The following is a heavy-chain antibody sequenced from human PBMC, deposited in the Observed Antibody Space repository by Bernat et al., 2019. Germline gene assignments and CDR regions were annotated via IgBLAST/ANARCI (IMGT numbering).Heavy chain of an antibody. D-gene: IGHD6-19*01. V-gene: IGHV3-30*18. CDR3: AKDSGIAVATVASWLDP. CDR2: ASYDGRSK. Sequence: QAQLVESGGGVVQPGGSLGLSCAATGFTFSNYGIHWVRQAPGKGLEWVAVASYDGRSKYYADSVKGRFTMSRDNSKNTLYLQMNSLRAGDTAVYYCAKDSGIAVATVASWLDPWGQGTLVTVSA. J-gene: IGHJ5*02. CDR1: GFTFSNYG.